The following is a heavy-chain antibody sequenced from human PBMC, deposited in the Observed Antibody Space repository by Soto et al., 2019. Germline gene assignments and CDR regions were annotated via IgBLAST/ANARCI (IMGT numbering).Heavy chain of an antibody. D-gene: IGHD3-16*01. CDR3: ARGSSPLTFPVAPDY. CDR1: GFTFSSYS. V-gene: IGHV3-48*02. J-gene: IGHJ4*02. CDR2: ISSSSSTI. Sequence: PVGSLRLSCAASGFTFSSYSMNWVRQAPGKGLEWVSYISSSSSTIYYADSVKGRFTISRDNAKNSLYLQMNSLRDEDTAVYYCARGSSPLTFPVAPDYWGQGTLVTVS.